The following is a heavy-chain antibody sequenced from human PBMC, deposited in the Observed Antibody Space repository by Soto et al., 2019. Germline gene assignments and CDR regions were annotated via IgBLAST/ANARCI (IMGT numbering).Heavy chain of an antibody. D-gene: IGHD2-8*01. Sequence: QVQLVQSGAEVKKPGSSVKVSRKASGGTFSSYAISWVRQAPGQGLEWMGGIIPIFGTANYAQKFQGRVTITADESPSTADMELSSLRSEDTAVYYCARVTGYCTNGVCYTHWYFDLWGRGTLVTVSS. CDR1: GGTFSSYA. J-gene: IGHJ2*01. CDR2: IIPIFGTA. CDR3: ARVTGYCTNGVCYTHWYFDL. V-gene: IGHV1-69*01.